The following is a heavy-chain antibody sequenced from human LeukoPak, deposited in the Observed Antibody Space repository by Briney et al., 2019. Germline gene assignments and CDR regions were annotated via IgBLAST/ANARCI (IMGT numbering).Heavy chain of an antibody. CDR3: AKGHYDGGAYYYFDY. CDR2: ISGNGGST. D-gene: IGHD3-22*01. V-gene: IGHV3-23*01. CDR1: GFTFSTYG. J-gene: IGHJ4*02. Sequence: HAEGSLRLSCAASGFTFSTYGMNWVRQAPGKGLEWVSGISGNGGSTNYAESVKGRFTISRDKSKNTLYLQMNSLRAEDTAEYYCAKGHYDGGAYYYFDYWGQGTLVTVSS.